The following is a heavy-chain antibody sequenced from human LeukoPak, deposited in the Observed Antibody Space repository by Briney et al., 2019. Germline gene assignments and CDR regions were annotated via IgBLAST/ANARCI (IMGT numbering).Heavy chain of an antibody. CDR1: GFTFSHYS. J-gene: IGHJ6*03. Sequence: GGSLRLSCAASGFTFSHYSIDWVRQAPGKGLDRVASITSSSSHIYYADSVKGRFTISRDNAKNTLYLQMNSLRAEDTAIYYCARVMMGATVTTFHYYCMDVWGVGTTVTVSS. CDR3: ARVMMGATVTTFHYYCMDV. D-gene: IGHD4-11*01. CDR2: ITSSSSHI. V-gene: IGHV3-21*01.